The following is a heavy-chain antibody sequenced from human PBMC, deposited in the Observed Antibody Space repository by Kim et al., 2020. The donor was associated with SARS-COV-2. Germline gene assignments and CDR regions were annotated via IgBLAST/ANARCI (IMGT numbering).Heavy chain of an antibody. CDR3: ARWSRLDFWSGYQPYYYYYGMDV. V-gene: IGHV3-7*03. Sequence: GGSLRLSCAASGFTFSSYWMSWVRQAPGKGLEWVANIKQDGSEKYYVDSVKGRFTISRDNAKNSLYLQMNSLRAGDTAVYYCARWSRLDFWSGYQPYYYYYGMDVWGQGTTVTVSS. D-gene: IGHD3-3*01. J-gene: IGHJ6*02. CDR1: GFTFSSYW. CDR2: IKQDGSEK.